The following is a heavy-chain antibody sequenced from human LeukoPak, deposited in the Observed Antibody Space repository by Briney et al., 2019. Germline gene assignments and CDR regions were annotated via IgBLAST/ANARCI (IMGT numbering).Heavy chain of an antibody. CDR2: ISSSGSTI. V-gene: IGHV3-11*01. D-gene: IGHD3-16*02. CDR1: GFTFSDYY. J-gene: IGHJ4*02. Sequence: GGSLRLSCAASGFTFSDYYMSWIRQAPGKGLNWISYISSSGSTIYYADPLKGRFTVSRDNAKQSLYMQMNSLRAEDTAVYYCVRDSARLGELSLYGPYYFDYWGQGTLVTVSS. CDR3: VRDSARLGELSLYGPYYFDY.